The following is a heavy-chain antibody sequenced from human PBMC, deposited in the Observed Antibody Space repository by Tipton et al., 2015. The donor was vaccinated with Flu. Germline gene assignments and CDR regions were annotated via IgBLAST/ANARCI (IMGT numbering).Heavy chain of an antibody. Sequence: QLVQSGGGVVQPGRSLRLSCAASGFTFSSYGMHWVRQSPGKGLEWVAVISYDGSNKYYADSVKGRFTISRDNSKNTLYLQMNSLRAEDTAVYYCAKGHHSGRGLYYFDYWGQGTLVTVFS. V-gene: IGHV3-30*18. CDR3: AKGHHSGRGLYYFDY. CDR2: ISYDGSNK. J-gene: IGHJ4*02. CDR1: GFTFSSYG. D-gene: IGHD1-26*01.